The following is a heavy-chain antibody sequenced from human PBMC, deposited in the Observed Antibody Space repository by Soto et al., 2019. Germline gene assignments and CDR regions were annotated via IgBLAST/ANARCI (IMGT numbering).Heavy chain of an antibody. V-gene: IGHV3-21*01. CDR1: GFTFSSYS. D-gene: IGHD3-10*01. J-gene: IGHJ4*02. CDR3: ARDPPVRSPPVNFDY. Sequence: PGGSLRLSCAASGFTFSSYSMNWVRQAPGKGLEWVSSISSSSSYIYYADSVKGRFTISRDNAKNSLYLQMNSLRAEDTAVYYCARDPPVRSPPVNFDYWGQGTLVTVSS. CDR2: ISSSSSYI.